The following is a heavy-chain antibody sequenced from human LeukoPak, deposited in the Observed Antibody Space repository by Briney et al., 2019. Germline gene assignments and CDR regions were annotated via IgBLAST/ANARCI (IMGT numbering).Heavy chain of an antibody. CDR1: GFTFGDYS. Sequence: GGSLRLSCADSGFTFGDYSMNWVGQTPGKGLEWVASISGGGVDADYADSMKGRFTVSRDNSKNTLYLQMNSLRVEDTSTYYCAKDFVARNGVFDAFDIWGQGARVTVSP. V-gene: IGHV3-23*01. D-gene: IGHD3-10*01. CDR2: ISGGGVDA. J-gene: IGHJ3*02. CDR3: AKDFVARNGVFDAFDI.